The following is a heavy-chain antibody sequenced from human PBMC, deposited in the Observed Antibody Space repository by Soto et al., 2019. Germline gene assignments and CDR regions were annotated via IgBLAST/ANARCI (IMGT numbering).Heavy chain of an antibody. CDR3: VRDSGAKLSSS. Sequence: ASVKVSCKASGGTFSSYRINWVRQAPGQGLEWVGGIVPIRRTADYAQTFQGRVSITADESASTSYMELRSLRSQDTAAYYCVRDSGAKLSSSWGQGTLVTVSS. D-gene: IGHD6-13*01. CDR1: GGTFSSYR. J-gene: IGHJ4*02. CDR2: IVPIRRTA. V-gene: IGHV1-69*13.